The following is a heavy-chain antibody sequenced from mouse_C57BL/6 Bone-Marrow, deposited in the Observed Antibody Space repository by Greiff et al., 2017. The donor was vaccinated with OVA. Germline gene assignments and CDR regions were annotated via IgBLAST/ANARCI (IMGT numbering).Heavy chain of an antibody. V-gene: IGHV1-5*01. CDR2: IYPGNSDT. CDR3: TKHYY. J-gene: IGHJ2*01. CDR1: GYTFTSYW. Sequence: EVKLVESGTVLARPGASVKMSCKTSGYTFTSYWMHWVKQRPGQGLEWIGAIYPGNSDTSYNQKFKGKVKLTAVTSASTAYMELSSLTNEDSAVYYCTKHYYWGQGTTLTVSS.